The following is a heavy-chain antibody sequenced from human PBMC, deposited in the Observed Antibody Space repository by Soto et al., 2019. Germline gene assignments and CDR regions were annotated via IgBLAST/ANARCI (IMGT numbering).Heavy chain of an antibody. J-gene: IGHJ5*01. D-gene: IGHD2-2*01. CDR3: ARGRLIVAVPAPGVYWLDP. Sequence: ASVKVSCKASGYTFTSNDINWVRQATGQGLEGMGWMNPNSGNTGYAQKFQCRVTMTRNTSISTAYMELSSLRSEDTAVYYCARGRLIVAVPAPGVYWLDPWGQGTLVTVSS. V-gene: IGHV1-8*02. CDR2: MNPNSGNT. CDR1: GYTFTSND.